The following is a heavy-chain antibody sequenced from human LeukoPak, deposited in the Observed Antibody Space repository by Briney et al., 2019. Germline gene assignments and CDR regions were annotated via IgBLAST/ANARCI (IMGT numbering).Heavy chain of an antibody. V-gene: IGHV1-69*05. CDR2: IIPIFGTA. CDR3: ARVYCSSTSCYRHFDY. CDR1: GGTFSSYA. D-gene: IGHD2-2*01. Sequence: SVKVSCKASGGTFSSYAISWVRQAPGQGLEWMGGIIPIFGTANYAQKFQGRATITTDESTSTAYMELSSLRSEDTAVYYCARVYCSSTSCYRHFDYWGQGTLVTVSS. J-gene: IGHJ4*02.